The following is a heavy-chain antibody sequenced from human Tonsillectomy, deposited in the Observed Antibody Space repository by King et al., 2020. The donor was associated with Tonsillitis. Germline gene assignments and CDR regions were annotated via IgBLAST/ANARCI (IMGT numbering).Heavy chain of an antibody. V-gene: IGHV3-21*01. CDR2: ISSSSRYI. CDR1: GFTFSSYS. CDR3: ARDRFLEWLLSNYYYYMDV. D-gene: IGHD3-3*01. J-gene: IGHJ6*03. Sequence: VQLVESGGGLVKPGGSLRLSCAASGFTFSSYSMNWVRQAPGKGLEWVSSISSSSRYIYYADSVKGRFTISRDNAKNSLYLQMNSRRAEDTAVYYCARDRFLEWLLSNYYYYMDVWGKGTTVTVSS.